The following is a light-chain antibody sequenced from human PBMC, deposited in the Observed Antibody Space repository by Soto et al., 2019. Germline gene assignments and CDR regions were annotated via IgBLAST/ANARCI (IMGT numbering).Light chain of an antibody. CDR3: QQYGGSPQT. J-gene: IGKJ1*01. CDR2: DAS. V-gene: IGKV1-33*01. CDR1: QDISNY. Sequence: DIQMTQSPSSLSASVGDRVTITCQASQDISNYLNWYQQKPGKAPKLLIYDASNLETGVPSRFSGSGSGTDFTFTISSLQPEDIATYYCQQYGGSPQTFGQGTNVEIK.